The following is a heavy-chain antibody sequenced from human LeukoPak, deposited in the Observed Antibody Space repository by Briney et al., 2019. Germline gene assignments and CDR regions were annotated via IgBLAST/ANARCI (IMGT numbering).Heavy chain of an antibody. D-gene: IGHD1-7*01. CDR1: GFTFSDYW. CDR3: ARPKNRENYWRAFDI. CDR2: IKQDGNEK. V-gene: IGHV3-7*03. Sequence: GGSLRLSCVASGFTFSDYWMTWVRQAPGTGLEWGANIKQDGNEKYYVDSVKGRFTISRDNAKNSLHLQMDNLRAEDTAVYYCARPKNRENYWRAFDIWGQGTMVTVSS. J-gene: IGHJ3*02.